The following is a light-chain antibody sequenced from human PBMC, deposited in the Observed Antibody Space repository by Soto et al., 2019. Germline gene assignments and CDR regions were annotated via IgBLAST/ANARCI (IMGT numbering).Light chain of an antibody. V-gene: IGKV3-15*01. CDR2: GAS. CDR1: QSLGSN. J-gene: IGKJ4*01. CDR3: QQYNNWPLT. Sequence: EIVMTQSPASLSVSPGERATLSCRASQSLGSNLAWYQKKTGQAPRLLIFGASTRATGIPARFSGSGSGTEFTLTISSLQSEDFAVYYCQQYNNWPLTFGGGTKLEIK.